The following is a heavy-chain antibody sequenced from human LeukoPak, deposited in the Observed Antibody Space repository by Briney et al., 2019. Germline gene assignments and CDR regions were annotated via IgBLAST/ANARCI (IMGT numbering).Heavy chain of an antibody. CDR1: GGSISSGGFY. CDR3: ARGTTDGYSYGRFDY. J-gene: IGHJ4*02. D-gene: IGHD5-18*01. Sequence: PSETLSLTCTVSGGSISSGGFYWSWIRQHTGKGLEWLGYTYYSGTTYYNPSLKSRVTFSVDTSKNQFSLKLNPVTAADTALYYCARGTTDGYSYGRFDYWGQGTLVTVSS. V-gene: IGHV4-31*03. CDR2: TYYSGTT.